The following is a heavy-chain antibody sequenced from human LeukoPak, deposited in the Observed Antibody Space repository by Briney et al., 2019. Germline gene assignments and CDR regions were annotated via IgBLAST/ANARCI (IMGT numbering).Heavy chain of an antibody. CDR1: GGSISSYY. V-gene: IGHV4-4*07. CDR2: IYTSGST. D-gene: IGHD1-26*01. Sequence: TSETLSLACTVSGGSISSYYWSWIRQPAGKGLGWIGRIYTSGSTNYNPSLKSRVTMSVDTSKNQFSLKLSSVTAADTAVYYCARVLWELNSYYFDYWGQGTLVTVSS. J-gene: IGHJ4*02. CDR3: ARVLWELNSYYFDY.